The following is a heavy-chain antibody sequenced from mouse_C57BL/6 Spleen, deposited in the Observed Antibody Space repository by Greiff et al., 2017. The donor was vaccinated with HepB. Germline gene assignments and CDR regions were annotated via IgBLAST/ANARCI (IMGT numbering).Heavy chain of an antibody. CDR1: GYTFTSYW. J-gene: IGHJ4*01. CDR2: IDPSDSYT. V-gene: IGHV1-69*01. CDR3: ARWGQLRPNYAMDY. Sequence: QVQLQQPGAELVMPGASVKLSCKASGYTFTSYWMHWVKQRPGQGLEWIGEIDPSDSYTNYNQKFKGKSTLTVDKSSSTAYMQLSSLTSEDSAVYYCARWGQLRPNYAMDYWGQGTSVTVSS. D-gene: IGHD3-2*02.